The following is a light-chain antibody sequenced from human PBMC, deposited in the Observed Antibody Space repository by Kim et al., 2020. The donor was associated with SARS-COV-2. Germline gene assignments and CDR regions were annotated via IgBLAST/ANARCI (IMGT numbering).Light chain of an antibody. CDR2: SDS. V-gene: IGLV3-21*04. Sequence: APGETARFTCGGNNIGVKSVHWYQQKPGQAPVRVIYSDSDRPSGIPERFSGSNSANTATLTISRVEAGDEADYSCQVWDNGSDHWVFGGGTQLTVL. CDR1: NIGVKS. CDR3: QVWDNGSDHWV. J-gene: IGLJ3*02.